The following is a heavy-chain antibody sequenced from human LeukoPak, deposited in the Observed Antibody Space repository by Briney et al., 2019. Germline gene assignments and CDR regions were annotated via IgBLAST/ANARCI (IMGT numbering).Heavy chain of an antibody. D-gene: IGHD5-18*01. J-gene: IGHJ4*02. V-gene: IGHV3-30*04. Sequence: GGSLRLSCAASGFTFSSYAMHWVRQAPGKGLEWVAVISYDGSNKYYADSVKGRFTISRDSSKNTLYLQMNSLRAEDTAVYYCARDPGYSYGPRLDYWGQGTLVTVSS. CDR2: ISYDGSNK. CDR3: ARDPGYSYGPRLDY. CDR1: GFTFSSYA.